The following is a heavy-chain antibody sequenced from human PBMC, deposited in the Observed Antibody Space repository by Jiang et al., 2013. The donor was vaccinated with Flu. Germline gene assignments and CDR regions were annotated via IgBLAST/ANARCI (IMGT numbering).Heavy chain of an antibody. CDR1: GGSISSGGYS. CDR3: ARDPRIVVVPAASEPYFDY. Sequence: SGLVKPSQTLSLTCAVSGGSISSGGYSWSWIRQPPGKGLEWIGYIYHSGSTNYNPSLKSRVTISVDKSKNQFSLKLSSVTAADTAVYYCARDPRIVVVPAASEPYFDYWGQGTLVTVSS. J-gene: IGHJ4*02. CDR2: IYHSGST. V-gene: IGHV4-30-2*01. D-gene: IGHD2-2*01.